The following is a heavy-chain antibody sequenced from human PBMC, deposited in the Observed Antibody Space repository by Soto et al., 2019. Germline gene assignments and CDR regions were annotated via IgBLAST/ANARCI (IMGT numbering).Heavy chain of an antibody. J-gene: IGHJ6*02. D-gene: IGHD7-27*01. Sequence: GGSLRLSCAASGFTFTNYAMSRVRLAPGQGLEWVSTIPGSGGHKLHPEYADSVKGRFTISRDNSKDTLYLQMHSLSAEDTADYYWTKEIASDWGHMDFWGQGTTVAAAS. CDR1: GFTFTNYA. CDR2: IPGSGGHKLHP. CDR3: TKEIASDWGHMDF. V-gene: IGHV3-23*01.